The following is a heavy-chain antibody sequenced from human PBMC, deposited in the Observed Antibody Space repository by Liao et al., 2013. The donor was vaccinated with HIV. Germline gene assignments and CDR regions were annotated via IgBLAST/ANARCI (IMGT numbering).Heavy chain of an antibody. CDR2: INHSGST. J-gene: IGHJ3*02. V-gene: IGHV4-34*01. Sequence: QVQLQQWGAGLLKPSETLSLTCAVYGGSFSGYYWSWIRQPPGKGLEWIGEINHSGSTNYNPSLKSRVTISVDTSKNQFSLKLSSVTAADTAVYYCARDRLAHYGQGFDAFDIWGQGTMVTVSS. CDR1: GGSFSGYY. D-gene: IGHD3-10*01. CDR3: ARDRLAHYGQGFDAFDI.